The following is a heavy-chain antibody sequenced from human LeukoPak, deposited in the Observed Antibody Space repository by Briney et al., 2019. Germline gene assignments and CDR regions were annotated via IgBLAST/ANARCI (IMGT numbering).Heavy chain of an antibody. CDR3: ARVVLAAIYYYYGMDV. D-gene: IGHD2-2*02. V-gene: IGHV4-39*01. CDR2: IYYSGST. CDR1: GGSISSTNYY. J-gene: IGHJ6*02. Sequence: SETLSLTCTVPGGSISSTNYYWGWIRQPPGKGLEWIGSIYYSGSTYYNPSLKSRVTISVDTSKDQFSLKLSSVTAADTAVYYCARVVLAAIYYYYGMDVWGQGTTVTVSS.